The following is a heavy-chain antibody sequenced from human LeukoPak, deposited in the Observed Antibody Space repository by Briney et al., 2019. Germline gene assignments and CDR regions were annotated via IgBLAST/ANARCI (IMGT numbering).Heavy chain of an antibody. D-gene: IGHD3-22*01. CDR2: IKQDGSEK. CDR1: GFTFSGSA. V-gene: IGHV3-7*01. J-gene: IGHJ5*02. Sequence: GGSLRLSCAASGFTFSGSAMHWVRQASGKGLEWVANIKQDGSEKYYVDSVKGRFTISRDNAKNSLYLQMNSLRAEDTAVYYCARVSFTMIVVVDYNWFDPWGQGTLVTVSS. CDR3: ARVSFTMIVVVDYNWFDP.